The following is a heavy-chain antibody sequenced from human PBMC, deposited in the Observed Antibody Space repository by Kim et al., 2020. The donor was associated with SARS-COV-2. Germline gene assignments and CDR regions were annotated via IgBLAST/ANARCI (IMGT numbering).Heavy chain of an antibody. CDR3: ARAQANDYNDY. V-gene: IGHV1-46*01. J-gene: IGHJ4*02. CDR2: T. Sequence: TRYAPKFQARVTMTRATSTSTVYMELSSLRSEDTAVYYCARAQANDYNDYWGQGTLVTVSS.